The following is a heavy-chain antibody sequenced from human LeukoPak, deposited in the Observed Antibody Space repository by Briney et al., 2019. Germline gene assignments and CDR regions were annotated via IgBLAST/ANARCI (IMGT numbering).Heavy chain of an antibody. CDR2: INPSGGST. J-gene: IGHJ1*01. V-gene: IGHV1-69*11. Sequence: SVKVSCKASGGTFSSYAISWVRQAPGQGLEWMGIINPSGGSTSYAQKFQGRVTITADESTSTAYMELSSLRSEDTAVYYCARVVVGPTTVSYFQHWGQGTLVTVSS. CDR1: GGTFSSYA. D-gene: IGHD1-26*01. CDR3: ARVVVGPTTVSYFQH.